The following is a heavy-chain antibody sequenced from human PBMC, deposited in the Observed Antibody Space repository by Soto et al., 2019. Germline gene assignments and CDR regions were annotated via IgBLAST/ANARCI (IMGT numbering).Heavy chain of an antibody. CDR3: ASHYDSSGYYYRGLDY. V-gene: IGHV1-69*13. Sequence: SVKVSCKASGGTFSSYAISWVRQAPGQGLEWMGGIIPIFGTADYAQKFQGRVTITADESTSTGNMELSSLRSEDTAVYYCASHYDSSGYYYRGLDYWGQGTLVTASS. D-gene: IGHD3-22*01. CDR2: IIPIFGTA. CDR1: GGTFSSYA. J-gene: IGHJ4*02.